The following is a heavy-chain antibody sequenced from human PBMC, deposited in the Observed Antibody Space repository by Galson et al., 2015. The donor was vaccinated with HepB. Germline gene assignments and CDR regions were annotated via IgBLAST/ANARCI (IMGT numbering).Heavy chain of an antibody. J-gene: IGHJ4*02. Sequence: SETLSLTCTVSGGSIASSSYYWDWIRQPPGKGLEWIGGIYYSGITSYSPPLKSRVTMAVDTSKNQFSLKLSSVTAADTAVYYCARTMVGATTSFDYWGQGTLVTVSS. CDR3: ARTMVGATTSFDY. CDR2: IYYSGIT. V-gene: IGHV4-39*01. CDR1: GGSIASSSYY. D-gene: IGHD1-26*01.